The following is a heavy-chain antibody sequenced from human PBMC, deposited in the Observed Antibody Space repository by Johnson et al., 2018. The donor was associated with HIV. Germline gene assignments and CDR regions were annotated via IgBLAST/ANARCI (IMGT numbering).Heavy chain of an antibody. Sequence: QMLLVESGGGVVQPGGSLRLSCAASGFTFSSYCMHWVRQAPGKGLGWVAFIRYDGSNKYYADSVKGRFTISRDNFKNTMYLQMNSLRAEDTAVYYCAKKMGVVVVPAAMHAFDIWGQGTMVTVSS. CDR3: AKKMGVVVVPAAMHAFDI. J-gene: IGHJ3*02. CDR1: GFTFSSYC. V-gene: IGHV3-30*02. CDR2: IRYDGSNK. D-gene: IGHD2-2*01.